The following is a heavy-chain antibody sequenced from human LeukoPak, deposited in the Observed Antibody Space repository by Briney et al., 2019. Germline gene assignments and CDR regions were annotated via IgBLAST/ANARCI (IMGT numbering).Heavy chain of an antibody. Sequence: ASVKVSCKASGYTFTGYYMHWVRQAPGQGLEWMGWINPKRGGTASAQHFQGRVTMTRDTSVSTAYMEVSRLTSDDTAVYYCARDMERSSGFEWGQGTLVTVSS. CDR2: INPKRGGT. J-gene: IGHJ4*02. V-gene: IGHV1-2*02. D-gene: IGHD6-19*01. CDR1: GYTFTGYY. CDR3: ARDMERSSGFE.